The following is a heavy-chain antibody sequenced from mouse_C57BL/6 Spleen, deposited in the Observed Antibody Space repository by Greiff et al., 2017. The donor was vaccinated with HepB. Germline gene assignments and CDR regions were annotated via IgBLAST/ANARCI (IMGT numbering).Heavy chain of an antibody. J-gene: IGHJ3*01. Sequence: VQLQESGAELVKPGASVKISCKASGYAFSSYWMNWVKQRPGKGLEWIGQIYPGDGDTNYNGKFKGKATLTADKSSSTAYMQLSGLTSEDSAVYFCARSPLLLVWGQGTLVTVSA. V-gene: IGHV1-80*01. CDR1: GYAFSSYW. CDR3: ARSPLLLV. CDR2: IYPGDGDT. D-gene: IGHD1-1*01.